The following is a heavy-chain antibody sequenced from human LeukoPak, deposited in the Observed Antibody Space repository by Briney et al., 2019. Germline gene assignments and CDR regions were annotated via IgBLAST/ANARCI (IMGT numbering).Heavy chain of an antibody. J-gene: IGHJ4*02. CDR3: ARAGRAFPIFSLNY. D-gene: IGHD3-3*02. CDR2: ISDSGGST. Sequence: PGGSLRLSCAASGFTFTSYAMSWVRQAPGKGLNWVSAISDSGGSTYYADSVKGRFTISRDNSKNTLYLQMNSLRAEDTAVYYCARAGRAFPIFSLNYWGQGTLVTVSS. CDR1: GFTFTSYA. V-gene: IGHV3-23*01.